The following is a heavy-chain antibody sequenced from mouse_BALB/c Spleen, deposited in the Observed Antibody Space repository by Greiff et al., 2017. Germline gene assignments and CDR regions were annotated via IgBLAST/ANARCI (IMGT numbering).Heavy chain of an antibody. D-gene: IGHD2-13*01. CDR1: GYSFTGYY. Sequence: LVKTGASVKISCKASGYSFTGYYMHWVKQSPGKSLEWIGYISCYNGATSYNQKFKGKATFTVDTSSSTTYMQFNSLTSEDSAVYYYARGVTPYYAMDYWGQGTSVTVSS. J-gene: IGHJ4*01. V-gene: IGHV1S34*01. CDR3: ARGVTPYYAMDY. CDR2: ISCYNGAT.